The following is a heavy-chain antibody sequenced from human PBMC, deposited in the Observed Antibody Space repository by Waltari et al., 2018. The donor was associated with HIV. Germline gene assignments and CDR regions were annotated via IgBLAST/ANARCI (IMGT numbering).Heavy chain of an antibody. D-gene: IGHD5-12*01. CDR3: ARETLGRGYENDY. CDR1: GFQFSDYD. Sequence: VQLVESGGGLVQSGGPLPLSCQASGFQFSDYDMGWIRQAPGKGLEWISYIGNGGSPKYYANSVKGRFTISRDNAENSLYLQMNSLRAEDTAVYYCARETLGRGYENDYWGQGTLVTVSS. V-gene: IGHV3-11*01. J-gene: IGHJ4*02. CDR2: IGNGGSPK.